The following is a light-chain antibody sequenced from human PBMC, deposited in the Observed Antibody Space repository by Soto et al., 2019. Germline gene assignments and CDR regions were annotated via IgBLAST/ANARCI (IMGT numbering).Light chain of an antibody. CDR2: GGA. CDR1: QRVSRN. Sequence: EIVLTQSPAPLCVSTGDRATRSCRARQRVSRNLGRYQQQPDQAPRRLVYGGATTATDFPTRFRPRRSGTEFTLTISSLQPEDFAVYSCQQYNNWPPYTLGQGTKVDSK. CDR3: QQYNNWPPYT. J-gene: IGKJ2*01. V-gene: IGKV3-15*01.